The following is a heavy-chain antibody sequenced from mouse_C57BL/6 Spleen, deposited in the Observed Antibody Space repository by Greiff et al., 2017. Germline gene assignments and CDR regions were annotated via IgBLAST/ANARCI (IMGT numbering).Heavy chain of an antibody. V-gene: IGHV1-15*01. CDR1: GYTFTDYE. CDR2: IDPETGGT. CDR3: TKERSPDAMDY. Sequence: VQLQQSGAELVRPGASVTLSCKASGYTFTDYEMHWVKQTPVHGLEWIGAIDPETGGTAYNQKFKGKAILTADKSSSTAYMELRSLTSGDSAVYYCTKERSPDAMDYWGQGTSVTVSS. J-gene: IGHJ4*01.